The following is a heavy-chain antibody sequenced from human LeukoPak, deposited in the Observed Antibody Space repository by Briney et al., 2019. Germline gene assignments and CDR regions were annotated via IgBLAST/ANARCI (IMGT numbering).Heavy chain of an antibody. D-gene: IGHD4-11*01. J-gene: IGHJ4*02. Sequence: PGRSLRLSCAASGFTFDDYAMHWVRQAPGKGLEWVSGISWNSGSIGYADSVKGRFTISRDNAKNSLYLQMNSLSAEDTALYYCAKEITATGLDYWGQGTLVTVSS. CDR2: ISWNSGSI. CDR3: AKEITATGLDY. V-gene: IGHV3-9*01. CDR1: GFTFDDYA.